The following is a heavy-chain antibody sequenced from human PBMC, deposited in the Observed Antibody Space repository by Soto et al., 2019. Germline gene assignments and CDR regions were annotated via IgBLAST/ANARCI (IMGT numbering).Heavy chain of an antibody. CDR1: GSTFTDFT. Sequence: AGGSLRVSCAGSGSTFTDFTMTWVRQAPGKGLEWVSAISGDGLSTYYAGSVKGRFTISRDNSKTTLYLQINSLRAEDTAVYYCARRPDAFDIWGRGTMVTVSS. J-gene: IGHJ3*02. CDR3: ARRPDAFDI. V-gene: IGHV3-23*01. CDR2: ISGDGLST.